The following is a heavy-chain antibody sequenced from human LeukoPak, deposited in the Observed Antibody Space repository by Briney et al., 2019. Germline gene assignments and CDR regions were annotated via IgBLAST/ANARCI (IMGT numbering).Heavy chain of an antibody. CDR1: GGSISNYY. Sequence: NPSETLSLTCTVSGGSISNYYWSWIRQPAGKGLEWIGHIYTSGSTNYNPSLKSRVTMSVDTTKKHFSLKLSSVTAADTAVFYCASGTWGFYDTTVGVYWGQGTLVTVSS. D-gene: IGHD3-22*01. J-gene: IGHJ4*02. CDR2: IYTSGST. V-gene: IGHV4-4*07. CDR3: ASGTWGFYDTTVGVY.